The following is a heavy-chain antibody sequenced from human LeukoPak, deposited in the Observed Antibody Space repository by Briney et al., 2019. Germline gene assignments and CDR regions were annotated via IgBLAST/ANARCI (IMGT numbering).Heavy chain of an antibody. CDR1: GGSISSGNYY. CDR2: IYTSGST. V-gene: IGHV4-61*02. Sequence: SQTLSLTCTVSGGSISSGNYYWSWIRQPAGKGLEWIVRIYTSGSTNYNPSLNSRVTISIDMSENQFSLKLSSVTAADTAMYYCARVGVLDNPGHATDIWDQGTMVTVSS. CDR3: ARVGVLDNPGHATDI. J-gene: IGHJ3*02. D-gene: IGHD2-15*01.